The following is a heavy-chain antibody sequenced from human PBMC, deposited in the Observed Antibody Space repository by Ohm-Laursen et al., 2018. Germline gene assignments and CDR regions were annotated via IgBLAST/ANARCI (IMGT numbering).Heavy chain of an antibody. CDR2: INQSGST. D-gene: IGHD6-19*01. CDR1: GGSFSNHY. CDR3: ARQESSGWYPDY. V-gene: IGHV4-34*01. Sequence: GTLSLTCSVYGGSFSNHYWNWIRQTPGKGLEWIGEINQSGSTNYNPSPKSRVTISVDTSKNQFSLKLSSVTAADTAVYYCARQESSGWYPDYWGQGTLVTVSS. J-gene: IGHJ4*02.